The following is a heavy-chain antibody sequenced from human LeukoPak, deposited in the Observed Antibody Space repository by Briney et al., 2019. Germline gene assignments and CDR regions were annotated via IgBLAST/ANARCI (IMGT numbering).Heavy chain of an antibody. CDR1: GFTFSPYS. V-gene: IGHV3-21*01. J-gene: IGHJ4*02. CDR3: ARDYSSSWDTFDF. Sequence: GGSLRLSCAASGFTFSPYSMNWVRQAPGKGLEWVSSIISSNYIYYADSVKGRFTISRDNAKNSLYLQMNSLRAEDTAVYYCARDYSSSWDTFDFWGQGTLVSVSS. D-gene: IGHD6-13*01. CDR2: IISSNYI.